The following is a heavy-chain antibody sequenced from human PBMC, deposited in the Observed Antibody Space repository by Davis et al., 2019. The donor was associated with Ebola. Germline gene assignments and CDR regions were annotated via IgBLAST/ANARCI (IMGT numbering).Heavy chain of an antibody. V-gene: IGHV3-11*04. CDR2: ISNSGRTI. CDR3: ARAHIIGTEGWFDP. D-gene: IGHD1-20*01. J-gene: IGHJ5*02. CDR1: GFTFSDYY. Sequence: GESLKISCAASGFTFSDYYMTWIRQAPGKGLEWVSYISNSGRTIYYADSVKGRFTISRDNAKNSLYLQMNNLTAEDTAVYYCARAHIIGTEGWFDPWGQGTLVTVSS.